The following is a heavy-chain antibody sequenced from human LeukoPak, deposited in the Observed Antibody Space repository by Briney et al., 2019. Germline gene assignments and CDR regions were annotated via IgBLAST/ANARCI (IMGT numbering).Heavy chain of an antibody. J-gene: IGHJ4*02. CDR3: ATYSNLIAYFDY. CDR1: GGSISSYY. Sequence: SETLSLTCTVSGGSISSYYWSWIRQPPGKGLEWIGSIYYSGSTYYNPSLKSRVTISVDTSKNQFSLKLSSVTAADTAVYYCATYSNLIAYFDYWGQGTLVTVSS. CDR2: IYYSGST. D-gene: IGHD4-11*01. V-gene: IGHV4-59*05.